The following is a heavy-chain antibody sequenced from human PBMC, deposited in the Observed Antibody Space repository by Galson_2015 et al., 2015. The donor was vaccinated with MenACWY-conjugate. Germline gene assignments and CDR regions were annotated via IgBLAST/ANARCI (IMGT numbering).Heavy chain of an antibody. CDR2: ISASGGST. D-gene: IGHD5-12*01. V-gene: IGHV3-23*01. CDR3: AKDGGGYGKPPFDY. Sequence: SLRLSCAASGFTFSSYAMTWVRQAPGKGLEWVSAISASGGSTYNADSVKGRFTVSRDNSKSTLYPQMNTLGAEDTAVYYCAKDGGGYGKPPFDYWGQGTLVTVSS. J-gene: IGHJ4*02. CDR1: GFTFSSYA.